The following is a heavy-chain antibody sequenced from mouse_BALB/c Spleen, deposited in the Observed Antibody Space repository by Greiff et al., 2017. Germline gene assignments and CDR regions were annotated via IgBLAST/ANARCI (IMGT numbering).Heavy chain of an antibody. Sequence: VQRVESGPGLVAPSQSLSITCTVSGFSLTSYGVHWVRQPPGKGLEWLGVIWAGGSTNYNSALMSRLSISKDNSKSQVFLKMNSLQTDDTAMYYCAREGSYRYYAMDYWGQGTSVTVSS. J-gene: IGHJ4*01. CDR1: GFSLTSYG. CDR2: IWAGGST. CDR3: AREGSYRYYAMDY. V-gene: IGHV2-9*02. D-gene: IGHD2-14*01.